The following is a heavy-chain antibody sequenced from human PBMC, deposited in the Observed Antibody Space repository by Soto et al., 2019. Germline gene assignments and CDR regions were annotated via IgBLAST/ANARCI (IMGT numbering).Heavy chain of an antibody. Sequence: KPSETLSLTCVVSGGSVTSGGHSWSWIRQPPGKGLEWVASIYQSEYAYYNPSLRSRVAISVDRSNNQVSLKVTSVTAADTAVYFCARGDTRLGELSHDYWGQGTLVTVSS. D-gene: IGHD3-16*02. J-gene: IGHJ4*02. V-gene: IGHV4-30-2*01. CDR2: IYQSEYA. CDR3: ARGDTRLGELSHDY. CDR1: GGSVTSGGHS.